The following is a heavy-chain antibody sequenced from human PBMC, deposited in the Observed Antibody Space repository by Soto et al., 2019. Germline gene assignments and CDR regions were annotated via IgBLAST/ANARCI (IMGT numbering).Heavy chain of an antibody. Sequence: SETLSLTCSVSGGSISGYFWSWIRQPPGKGLEWIGYVQYSGSTDYNPSVRSRVTISVDTSKDHFSLMLGSLTAADTAVYYCARDRYASSSGFDYWGQGIQVTVSS. CDR2: VQYSGST. V-gene: IGHV4-59*01. D-gene: IGHD6-6*01. J-gene: IGHJ4*02. CDR1: GGSISGYF. CDR3: ARDRYASSSGFDY.